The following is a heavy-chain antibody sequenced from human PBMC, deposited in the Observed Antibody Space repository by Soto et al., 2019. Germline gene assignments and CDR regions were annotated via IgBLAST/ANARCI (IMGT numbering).Heavy chain of an antibody. CDR3: AKGSASARPYSFDY. D-gene: IGHD6-6*01. Sequence: EVQLLESGGGLVQPGGSLRLSCAASGFTFSNYVMNWVRQAPGKGLEWVSAISGSSTSTYLADSVRGRFTISRDNSKNTLYLQVNSLRAEDTAVYYCAKGSASARPYSFDYWGQGTLVTVSS. CDR2: ISGSSTST. CDR1: GFTFSNYV. J-gene: IGHJ4*02. V-gene: IGHV3-23*01.